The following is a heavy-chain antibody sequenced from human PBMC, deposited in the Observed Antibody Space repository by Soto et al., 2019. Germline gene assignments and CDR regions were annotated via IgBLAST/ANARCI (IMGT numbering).Heavy chain of an antibody. CDR2: MNPGSGDT. CDR1: GYGFTNND. J-gene: IGHJ5*02. V-gene: IGHV1-8*01. Sequence: ASLKVSWKSSGYGFTNNDVTWVRQATGQGLEWMGWMNPGSGDTGYAQKFQGRVTMTRDISIATAYMELSSLRSDDTAIYYCARMATFGSLNWFDPWGQGTLVNVSS. CDR3: ARMATFGSLNWFDP. D-gene: IGHD3-16*01.